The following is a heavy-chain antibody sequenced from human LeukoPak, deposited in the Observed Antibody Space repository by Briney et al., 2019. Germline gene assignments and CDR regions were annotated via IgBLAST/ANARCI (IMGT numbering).Heavy chain of an antibody. CDR1: GFTFSSYA. Sequence: PGGSLRLSCAASGFTFSSYAISCVRQAPREGLEWGSAISASGDGTYYADSVKGRFTISRDNFENTLYLQMNSLRAEDTAVYYCAKSRDSRYDYFDYWGQGILVTVSS. J-gene: IGHJ4*02. CDR3: AKSRDSRYDYFDY. CDR2: ISASGDGT. V-gene: IGHV3-23*01. D-gene: IGHD2-15*01.